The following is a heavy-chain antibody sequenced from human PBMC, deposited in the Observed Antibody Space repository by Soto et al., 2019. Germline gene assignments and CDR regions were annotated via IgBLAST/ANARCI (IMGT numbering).Heavy chain of an antibody. J-gene: IGHJ4*02. CDR3: ARERSSGWCDY. CDR2: IYYSGST. V-gene: IGHV4-59*01. Sequence: SETLSLTCTVSGGSLSSYYWNWIRQPPGKGLEWIGYIYYSGSTNYNPSLKSRVTISVDTSKNQFSLKLSSVTAADTAVYYCARERSSGWCDYWGQGTLVTVSS. CDR1: GGSLSSYY. D-gene: IGHD6-19*01.